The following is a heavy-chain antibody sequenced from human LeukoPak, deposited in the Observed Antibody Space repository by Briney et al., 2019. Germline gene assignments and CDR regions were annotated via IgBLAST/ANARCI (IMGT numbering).Heavy chain of an antibody. D-gene: IGHD1-1*01. CDR1: GESFSGYY. V-gene: IGHV4-34*01. Sequence: PSETLSLTCAVYGESFSGYYWSRIRQPPGRGLEWIGEINHSGSTNYNPSLKSRVTISVDTSKNQFSLKLSSVTAADTAVYYCARDEIGTTMTYYYGMDVWGKGTTVTVSS. J-gene: IGHJ6*04. CDR2: INHSGST. CDR3: ARDEIGTTMTYYYGMDV.